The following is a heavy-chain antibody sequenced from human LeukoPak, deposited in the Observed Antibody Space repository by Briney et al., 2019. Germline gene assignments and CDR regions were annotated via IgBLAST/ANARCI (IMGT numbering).Heavy chain of an antibody. Sequence: ASVKVSCKASGYTFTSYDINWVRQATGQGLEWMGWMNPNSGNTGYAQKSQGRVTITRNTSISTAYMELSSLRSEDTAVYYCARGRKLVVVPAAPRKEYYYYMDVWGKGTTVTVSS. J-gene: IGHJ6*03. D-gene: IGHD2-2*01. CDR1: GYTFTSYD. CDR3: ARGRKLVVVPAAPRKEYYYYMDV. V-gene: IGHV1-8*03. CDR2: MNPNSGNT.